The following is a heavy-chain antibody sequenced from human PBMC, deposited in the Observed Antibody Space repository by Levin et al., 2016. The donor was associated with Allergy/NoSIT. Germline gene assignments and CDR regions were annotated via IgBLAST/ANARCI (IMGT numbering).Heavy chain of an antibody. CDR2: MYYTGST. V-gene: IGHV4-39*01. Sequence: WIRQPPGKGLEWIASMYYTGSTYYNPSLNSRVTISADTSKNQFSLKLSSVTAADTALYYCAIYGDYRGLYWGQGTLVTVSS. D-gene: IGHD4-17*01. CDR3: AIYGDYRGLY. J-gene: IGHJ4*02.